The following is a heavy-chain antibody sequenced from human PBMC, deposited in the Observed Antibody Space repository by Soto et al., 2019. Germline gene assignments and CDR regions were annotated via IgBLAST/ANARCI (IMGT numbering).Heavy chain of an antibody. CDR3: ARHELDIVVVPAAISPGGMDV. V-gene: IGHV4-59*08. CDR2: IYYSGST. D-gene: IGHD2-2*02. Sequence: SETLSLTCTVSGGSISSYYWSWIRQPPGKGLEWIGYIYYSGSTNYNPSLKSRVTISVDTSKNQFSLKLSSVTAADTAVYYCARHELDIVVVPAAISPGGMDVWGQGTTVTVSS. J-gene: IGHJ6*02. CDR1: GGSISSYY.